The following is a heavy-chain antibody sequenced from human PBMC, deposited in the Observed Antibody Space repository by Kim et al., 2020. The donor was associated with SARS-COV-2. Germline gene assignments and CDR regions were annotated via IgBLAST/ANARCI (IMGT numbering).Heavy chain of an antibody. V-gene: IGHV3-33*01. J-gene: IGHJ4*01. CDR2: IWYDGRNK. Sequence: GGSLRLSCAASGFSFSSYGMHWVRQAPGKGLEWVAVIWYDGRNKYYADSVRGRFTISRDNSKNTLYLRMNSLRAEDTAVYYCASECYDSSGHYYWFDYWG. CDR1: GFSFSSYG. D-gene: IGHD3-22*01. CDR3: ASECYDSSGHYYWFDY.